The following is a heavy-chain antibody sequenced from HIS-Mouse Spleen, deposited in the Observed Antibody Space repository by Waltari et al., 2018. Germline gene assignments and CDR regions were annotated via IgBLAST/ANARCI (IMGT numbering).Heavy chain of an antibody. CDR3: AREIPYSSSWYDWYFDL. D-gene: IGHD6-13*01. J-gene: IGHJ2*01. V-gene: IGHV4-39*07. CDR1: GGSISSSRYY. Sequence: QLQLQESGPGLVKPSETLSLTCTVSGGSISSSRYYRGWIRRPPGKGLEWIGSIYYSGSTYYNPSLKSRVTISVDTSKNQFSLKLSSVTAADTAVYYCAREIPYSSSWYDWYFDLWGRGTLVTVSS. CDR2: IYYSGST.